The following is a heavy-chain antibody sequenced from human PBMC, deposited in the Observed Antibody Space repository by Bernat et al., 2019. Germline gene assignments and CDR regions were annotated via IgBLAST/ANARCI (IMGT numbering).Heavy chain of an antibody. CDR3: TTDNVLYAFDT. V-gene: IGHV3-15*07. CDR1: GLTFSNAW. J-gene: IGHJ3*02. CDR2: FESKTDGGTT. Sequence: EVQLVESGGGLVKPGGSLRLSCAASGLTFSNAWMNWVRQAPGKGLVWVGRFESKTDGGTTDYAAPVKGRFTISRDDSKNTLYLQMSSLKTEDTALYYCTTDNVLYAFDTWGQGTMVTVSS. D-gene: IGHD4/OR15-4a*01.